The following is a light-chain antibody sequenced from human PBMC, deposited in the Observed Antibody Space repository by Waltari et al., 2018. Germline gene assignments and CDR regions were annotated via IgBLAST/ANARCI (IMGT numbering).Light chain of an antibody. CDR1: QSVISRY. V-gene: IGKV3-20*01. CDR3: QQYGSSPTT. Sequence: ESVLTQSPGTLSLSPGERATLSCRASQSVISRYLAWYQQRPGQAPRLLIYGASTRATGIPDRFSGSGSGTDFTLTISRLEPEDSAVYYCQQYGSSPTTFGGWTKVEIK. CDR2: GAS. J-gene: IGKJ4*01.